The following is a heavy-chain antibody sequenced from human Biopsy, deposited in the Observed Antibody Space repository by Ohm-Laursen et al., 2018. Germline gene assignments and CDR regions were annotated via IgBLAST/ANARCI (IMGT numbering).Heavy chain of an antibody. CDR1: GFPFTGFS. CDR3: AKDRYPSSCHYYYGMDV. D-gene: IGHD6-13*01. V-gene: IGHV3-9*01. CDR2: ISWNSDSI. J-gene: IGHJ6*02. Sequence: SLRLSCAASGFPFTGFSMDWVRQAPGKGLERVSGISWNSDSIGYADSVKGRFTISRDNAKNSLYLQMNSLRSEDTALYYCAKDRYPSSCHYYYGMDVWGQGTTVTVSS.